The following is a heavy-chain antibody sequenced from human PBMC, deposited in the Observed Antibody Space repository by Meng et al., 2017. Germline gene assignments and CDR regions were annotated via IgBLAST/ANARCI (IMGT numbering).Heavy chain of an antibody. CDR2: INPNSGGT. CDR3: ARDLPRGGYSYGTLHDYFDY. CDR1: GYTFTGYY. V-gene: IGHV1-2*02. J-gene: IGHJ4*02. D-gene: IGHD5-18*01. Sequence: ASVKVSCKASGYTFTGYYMHWVRQAPGQGLEWMGWINPNSGGTNYAQKFQGRVTMTRDTSISTASMELSRLRSDDTAVYYCARDLPRGGYSYGTLHDYFDYWGQGTLVTVSS.